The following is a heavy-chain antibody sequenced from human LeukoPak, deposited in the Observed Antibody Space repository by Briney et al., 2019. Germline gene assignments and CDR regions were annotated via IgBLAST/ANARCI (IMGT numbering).Heavy chain of an antibody. J-gene: IGHJ4*02. D-gene: IGHD6-19*01. CDR2: ISGSCGST. V-gene: IGHV3-23*01. Sequence: GGSLRLSCAASGFTFSSYAMSWVRQAPGKGLGWVSAISGSCGSTYYADSVKGRFTIFRDNSKNTLYLQNNSLRAEDTAVYFCAKNSGNFDYWGQGTLVTASS. CDR1: GFTFSSYA. CDR3: AKNSGNFDY.